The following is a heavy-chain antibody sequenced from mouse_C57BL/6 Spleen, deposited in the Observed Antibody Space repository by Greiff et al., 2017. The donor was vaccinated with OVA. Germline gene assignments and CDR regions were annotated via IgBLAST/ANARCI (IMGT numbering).Heavy chain of an antibody. CDR1: GFTFSDYG. D-gene: IGHD4-1*01. CDR2: ISSGSSTI. V-gene: IGHV5-17*01. J-gene: IGHJ2*01. CDR3: ARSGTKGYYFDY. Sequence: EVKLVESGGGLVKPGGSLKLSCAASGFTFSDYGMHWVRQAPEKGLEWVAYISSGSSTIYYADTVKGRFTISRDNAKNTLFLQMTSLRSEDTAMYYCARSGTKGYYFDYWGQGTTLTVSS.